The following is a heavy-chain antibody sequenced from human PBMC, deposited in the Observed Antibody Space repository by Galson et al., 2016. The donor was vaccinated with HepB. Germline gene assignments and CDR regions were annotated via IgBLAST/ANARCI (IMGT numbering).Heavy chain of an antibody. CDR3: AVSMGGAFDWYGYLDY. CDR1: GFTFSRYW. V-gene: IGHV3-74*01. D-gene: IGHD3-9*01. CDR2: INSDGSSR. Sequence: SLRLSCAASGFTFSRYWMHWVRQVPGKGLVWVSRINSDGSSRNYADSVKGRFTISSDNAESTLYLQMNSLRVEDTALYYCAVSMGGAFDWYGYLDYWGQDTLVAVTS. J-gene: IGHJ4*02.